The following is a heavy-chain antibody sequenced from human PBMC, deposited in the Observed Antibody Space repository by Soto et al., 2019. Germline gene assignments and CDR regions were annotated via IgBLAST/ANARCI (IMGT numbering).Heavy chain of an antibody. D-gene: IGHD2-8*02. V-gene: IGHV4-4*07. Sequence: PSETLSLTCTVSGASITGSSYWSWIRQPAGKGLEWIGRFSLSGTTSYNPSLRSRVTMSADVSKNQFSLRLTSVTAADTALYYCARGMTPPGAPAWYYFDSWRQRTLVTVSS. J-gene: IGHJ4*02. CDR1: GASITGSSY. CDR3: ARGMTPPGAPAWYYFDS. CDR2: FSLSGTT.